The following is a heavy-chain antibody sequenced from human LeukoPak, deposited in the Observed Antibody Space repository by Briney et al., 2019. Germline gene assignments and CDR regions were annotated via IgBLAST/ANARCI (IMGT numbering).Heavy chain of an antibody. CDR2: ISGSGGST. CDR1: GFTFSSYA. Sequence: GGSLRLSCAASGFTFSSYAMSWVRQAPGKGLEWASAISGSGGSTYYADSVKGRFTISRDNSKNTLYLQMNSLRAEDTAVYYCARSEVDIVATVCFDYWGLGTLVTVPS. D-gene: IGHD5-12*01. CDR3: ARSEVDIVATVCFDY. J-gene: IGHJ4*02. V-gene: IGHV3-23*01.